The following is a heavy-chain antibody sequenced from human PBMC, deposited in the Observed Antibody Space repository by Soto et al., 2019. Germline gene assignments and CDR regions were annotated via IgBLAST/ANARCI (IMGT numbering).Heavy chain of an antibody. J-gene: IGHJ4*02. CDR1: GGSISDSGYS. Sequence: SETLSLTCAVSGGSISDSGYSWSWIRQPPGKGLEWIGYIYHSGNTYYNPSLKSRVTISIDTSENQFSLKLSSVTAADTAVYYCARVWVQRYDFRSGYLDYWGQGSPVTVSS. V-gene: IGHV4-30-2*01. D-gene: IGHD3-3*01. CDR2: IYHSGNT. CDR3: ARVWVQRYDFRSGYLDY.